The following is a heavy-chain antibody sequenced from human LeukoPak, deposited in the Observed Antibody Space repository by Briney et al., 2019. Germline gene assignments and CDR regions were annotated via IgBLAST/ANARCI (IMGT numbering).Heavy chain of an antibody. CDR3: ARGVIAAGGNDFDY. D-gene: IGHD6-13*01. Sequence: PSETLSLTCTVSGGSISSSSYYWGWIRQPPGKGLEWIGSIYYSGSTYYNPSLKSRVTISVDTSKNQFSLKLSSVTAADTAVYYCARGVIAAGGNDFDYWGQGTLVTVSS. V-gene: IGHV4-39*01. CDR1: GGSISSSSYY. CDR2: IYYSGST. J-gene: IGHJ4*02.